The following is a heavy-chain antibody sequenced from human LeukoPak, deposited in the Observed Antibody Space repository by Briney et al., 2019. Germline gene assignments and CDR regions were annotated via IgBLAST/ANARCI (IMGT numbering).Heavy chain of an antibody. Sequence: GRSLRLSCAASGFTFSSYGMHWVRQAPGKGPEWVAVIWYDGSNKYYADSVKGRFTISRDNSKNTLYLQMNSLRAEDTAVYYCARQRYSSNYYYGMDVWGQGTTVTVSS. J-gene: IGHJ6*02. D-gene: IGHD6-13*01. CDR2: IWYDGSNK. V-gene: IGHV3-33*01. CDR1: GFTFSSYG. CDR3: ARQRYSSNYYYGMDV.